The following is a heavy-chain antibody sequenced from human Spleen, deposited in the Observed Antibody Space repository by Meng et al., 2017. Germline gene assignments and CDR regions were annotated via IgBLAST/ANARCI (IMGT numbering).Heavy chain of an antibody. J-gene: IGHJ5*02. CDR2: IDGDGSST. D-gene: IGHD3-16*01. CDR3: AGGGNWFDP. CDR1: GFTFSSYS. V-gene: IGHV3-74*02. Sequence: EVQLLESGGGLVRPGGSMRLSCAAAGFTFSSYSMNWARQAPGKGLEWVSRIDGDGSSTTYADSVKGRFTISRDNTKNTVYLQMNSLRVDDTAVYYCAGGGNWFDPWGLGTLVTVSS.